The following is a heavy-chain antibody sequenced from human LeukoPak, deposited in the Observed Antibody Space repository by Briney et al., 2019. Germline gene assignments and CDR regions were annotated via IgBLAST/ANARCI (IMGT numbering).Heavy chain of an antibody. Sequence: GGSLRLSCAASGFTFSGYYMAWIRQAPGKGLEWVSYIGNIATTIHYADSVKGRFTISRDNAKNTLYLQMNSLRAEDTAVYYCVRDDYGGYYYYMDVWGKGTTVTISS. J-gene: IGHJ6*03. CDR1: GFTFSGYY. CDR3: VRDDYGGYYYYMDV. V-gene: IGHV3-11*04. D-gene: IGHD4-17*01. CDR2: IGNIATTI.